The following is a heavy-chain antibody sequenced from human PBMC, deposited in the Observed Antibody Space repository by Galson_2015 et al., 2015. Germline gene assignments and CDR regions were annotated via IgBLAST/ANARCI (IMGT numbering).Heavy chain of an antibody. J-gene: IGHJ4*02. D-gene: IGHD2-8*01. CDR1: GFTFSSYA. Sequence: SLRLSCAASGFTFSSYAMSWVRQAPGKGLEWVSAISGSGGSTYYADSVKGRFTISRDNSKNTLYLQMNSLRAEDTAVYYCAKDPGSNGDYFDYWGQGTLVTVSS. CDR3: AKDPGSNGDYFDY. V-gene: IGHV3-23*01. CDR2: ISGSGGST.